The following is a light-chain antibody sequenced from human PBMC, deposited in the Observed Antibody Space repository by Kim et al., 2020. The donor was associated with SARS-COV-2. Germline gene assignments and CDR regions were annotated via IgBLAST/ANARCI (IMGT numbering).Light chain of an antibody. J-gene: IGKJ2*01. Sequence: EIVLTQSPGTLSLSPGERATLSCRASQIFSSSFLAWYQQKPGQAPRLLMYGASSRATGVPDRFSGSGSGPDFTLTISRLEPEDFGVYYCQQYDRSPPTYTFGQGTKLEIK. CDR3: QQYDRSPPTYT. CDR1: QIFSSSF. CDR2: GAS. V-gene: IGKV3-20*01.